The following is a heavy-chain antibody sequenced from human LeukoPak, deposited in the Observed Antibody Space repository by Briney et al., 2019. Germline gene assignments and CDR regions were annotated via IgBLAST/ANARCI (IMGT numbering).Heavy chain of an antibody. V-gene: IGHV3-NL1*01. CDR1: GFTFSSYG. CDR3: ARDSGRGYSDLDY. D-gene: IGHD5-12*01. CDR2: ISGDGGST. Sequence: GGSLRLSCAASGFTFSSYGMHWVRQAPGKGLEWVAVISGDGGSTHYADSVKGRFTISRDNAKNTLYLQMNSLRAEDTAVYYCARDSGRGYSDLDYWGQGTLVTVSS. J-gene: IGHJ4*02.